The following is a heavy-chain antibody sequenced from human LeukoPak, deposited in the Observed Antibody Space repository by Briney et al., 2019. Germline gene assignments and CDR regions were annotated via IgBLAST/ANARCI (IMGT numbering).Heavy chain of an antibody. D-gene: IGHD3-10*01. CDR1: GFTFSSYG. V-gene: IGHV3-30*02. Sequence: GGFLRLSCAASGFTFSSYGMHWVRQAPGKGLEWVTFIRYDGTNEYYADSVRGRFTISRDNSKNTLYLQMNSLRPEDTAVYYCARVEAVYYYGSASPYSPYWGQGTLVTVSS. CDR2: IRYDGTNE. CDR3: ARVEAVYYYGSASPYSPY. J-gene: IGHJ4*02.